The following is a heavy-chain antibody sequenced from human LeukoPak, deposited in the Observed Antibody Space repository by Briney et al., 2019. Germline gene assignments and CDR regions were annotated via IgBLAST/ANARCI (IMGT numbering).Heavy chain of an antibody. Sequence: GGSLRLSCAASGFTFSSYGMHWVRRAPGKALEWVTFIRYDGSKKYYADSVKGRFTISRDNSKNTLYLQMNSLRAEDTAVFYCAKAQHSSIWGYFDYWGQGTLVTVSS. CDR2: IRYDGSKK. D-gene: IGHD6-13*01. CDR1: GFTFSSYG. CDR3: AKAQHSSIWGYFDY. V-gene: IGHV3-30*02. J-gene: IGHJ4*02.